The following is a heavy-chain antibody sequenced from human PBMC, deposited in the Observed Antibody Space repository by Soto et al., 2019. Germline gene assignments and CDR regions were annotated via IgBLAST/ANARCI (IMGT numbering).Heavy chain of an antibody. CDR3: ARAVYSGYDSDAFDI. D-gene: IGHD5-12*01. J-gene: IGHJ3*02. CDR1: GFTFSSYD. CDR2: IGTAGDT. V-gene: IGHV3-13*01. Sequence: GGSLRLSCAASGFTFSSYDMHWVRQATGKGLEWVSAIGTAGDTYYPGSVKGRFTISRENAKNSLYLQMNSLRAEDTAVYYCARAVYSGYDSDAFDIWGQGTMVTVSS.